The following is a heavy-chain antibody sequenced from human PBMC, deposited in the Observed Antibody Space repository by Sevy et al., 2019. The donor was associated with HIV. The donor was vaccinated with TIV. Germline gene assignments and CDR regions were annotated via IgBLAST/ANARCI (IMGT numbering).Heavy chain of an antibody. J-gene: IGHJ4*02. Sequence: ASVKVSCKASGYTFISYGITWVRQAPGQGLEWMGWISAYNGNTNYAQKLQGRVTMTTDTSTSTAYMELRSLRSDDTAGYYCARPYCSGGSCYRWYFDYWGQGTLVTVSS. CDR2: ISAYNGNT. V-gene: IGHV1-18*01. CDR1: GYTFISYG. CDR3: ARPYCSGGSCYRWYFDY. D-gene: IGHD2-15*01.